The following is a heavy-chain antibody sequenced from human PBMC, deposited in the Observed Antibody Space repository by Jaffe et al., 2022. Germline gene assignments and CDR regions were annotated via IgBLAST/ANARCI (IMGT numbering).Heavy chain of an antibody. V-gene: IGHV4-61*02. D-gene: IGHD3-16*01. CDR2: IYTSGST. J-gene: IGHJ6*03. CDR1: GGSISSGSYY. CDR3: ARDGGDYNYYYMDV. Sequence: QVQLQESGPGLVKPSQTLSLTCTVSGGSISSGSYYWSWIRQPAGKGLEWIGRIYTSGSTNYNPSLKSRVTISVDTSKNQFSLKLSSVTAADTAVYYCARDGGDYNYYYMDVWGKGTTVTVSS.